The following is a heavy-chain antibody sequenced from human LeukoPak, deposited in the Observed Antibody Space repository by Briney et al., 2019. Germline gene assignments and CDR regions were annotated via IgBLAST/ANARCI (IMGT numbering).Heavy chain of an antibody. CDR1: EFIFSSYG. Sequence: PGGSLRLSCAASEFIFSSYGMSWVRQAPGKGLEWVSAISGSGGSTYYADSVKGRFTISRDNSKNTLYLQMNSLRAEDTAVYYCAKAFSIVPAAVLDYWGQGILVTVSS. CDR3: AKAFSIVPAAVLDY. J-gene: IGHJ4*02. V-gene: IGHV3-23*01. D-gene: IGHD2-2*01. CDR2: ISGSGGST.